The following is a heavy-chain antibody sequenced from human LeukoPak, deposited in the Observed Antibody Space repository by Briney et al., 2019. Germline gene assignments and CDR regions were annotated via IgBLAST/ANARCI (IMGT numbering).Heavy chain of an antibody. CDR2: IYYSGST. D-gene: IGHD3-22*01. V-gene: IGHV4-39*01. CDR1: GGSISISTYY. J-gene: IGHJ5*02. Sequence: SETLSLTCTVSGGSISISTYYWGWIRQPPGKGLEWIGDIYYSGSTYYNPSLKSRVTISVDTSKNQFSLRLSSVTAADTAVYYCARLGTGYDSSGYSIGWFDPWGQGTLVTVSS. CDR3: ARLGTGYDSSGYSIGWFDP.